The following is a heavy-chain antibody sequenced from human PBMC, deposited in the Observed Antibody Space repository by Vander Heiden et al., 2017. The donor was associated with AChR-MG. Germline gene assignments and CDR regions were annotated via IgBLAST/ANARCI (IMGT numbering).Heavy chain of an antibody. CDR3: ARDGDRYSNLYYYGMDV. D-gene: IGHD2-15*01. Sequence: QVQLQESGPGLVKPSQTLSLTCTVSGCSISSGSYYWSGIRQPAGKGLEWIGRIYTSGSTNYNPSLKSRVTISVDTSKNQFSLKLSSVTAADTAVYYCARDGDRYSNLYYYGMDVWGQGTTVTVSS. CDR1: GCSISSGSYY. J-gene: IGHJ6*02. V-gene: IGHV4-61*02. CDR2: IYTSGST.